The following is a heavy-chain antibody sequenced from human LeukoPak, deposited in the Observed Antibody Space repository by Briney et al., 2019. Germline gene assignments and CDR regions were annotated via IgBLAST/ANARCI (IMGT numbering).Heavy chain of an antibody. CDR2: ISANIGGT. CDR1: GYTFTDYY. CDR3: ARDGSFDY. J-gene: IGHJ4*02. D-gene: IGHD5-12*01. V-gene: IGHV1-2*02. Sequence: ASVKVSCKASGYTFTDYYIHWLRQAPGQGLEWMGWISANIGGTNYAQKFRGRVTMTKDTSISTAYIELSGLTSDDTAVYYCARDGSFDYWGQGTLGAVSS.